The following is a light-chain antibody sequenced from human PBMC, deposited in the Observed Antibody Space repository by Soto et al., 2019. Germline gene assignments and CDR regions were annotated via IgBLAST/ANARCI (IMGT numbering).Light chain of an antibody. J-gene: IGKJ4*01. CDR3: HQRNKSPRT. Sequence: PHSHATLWVETRQRXXLSCXASKSVRSSYLAWYQQKPGQAPRLLIYDASNRATGIPARFSGSGSRTDFTLTISSLEPEDFAVYYCHQRNKSPRTLSEGTKVDIK. CDR2: DAS. CDR1: KSVRSSY. V-gene: IGKV3-11*01.